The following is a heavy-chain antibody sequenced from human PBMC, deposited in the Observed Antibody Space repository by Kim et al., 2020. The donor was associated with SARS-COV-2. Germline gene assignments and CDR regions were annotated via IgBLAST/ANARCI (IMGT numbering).Heavy chain of an antibody. D-gene: IGHD3-10*01. CDR1: GGSISSYY. CDR3: ARGVRYGSGSYSDY. CDR2: IYYSGST. J-gene: IGHJ4*02. Sequence: SETLSLTCTVSGGSISSYYWSWIRQPPGKGLEWIGYIYYSGSTNYNPSLKSRVTISVDTSKNQFSLKLSSVTAADTAVYYCARGVRYGSGSYSDYWGQGT. V-gene: IGHV4-59*13.